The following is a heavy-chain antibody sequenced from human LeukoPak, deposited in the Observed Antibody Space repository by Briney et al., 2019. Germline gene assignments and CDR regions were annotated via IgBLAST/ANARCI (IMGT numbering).Heavy chain of an antibody. CDR1: GFTFTNAW. J-gene: IGHJ4*02. V-gene: IGHV3-15*01. D-gene: IGHD3-10*01. Sequence: NPGGSLRLSCVDSGFTFTNAWMSWVRQAPGKGLEWIGRIKSKTDGETTNYAEPVRGRFTVSRDDPKSAVYLQMNSLKIEDTAVYYCTTDLGTYYHGSQRLIHIDYWGQGTLVTVSS. CDR3: TTDLGTYYHGSQRLIHIDY. CDR2: IKSKTDGETT.